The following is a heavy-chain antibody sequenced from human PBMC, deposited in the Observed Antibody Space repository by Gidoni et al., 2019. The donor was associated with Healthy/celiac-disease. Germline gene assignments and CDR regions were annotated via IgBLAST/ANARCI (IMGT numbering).Heavy chain of an antibody. CDR3: ARVPFVGFGELRIFYYYYGMDV. D-gene: IGHD3-10*01. CDR2: INHSGST. V-gene: IGHV4-34*01. CDR1: GGSFSGYY. Sequence: QVQLQQWGAGLLKPSETLSLTCAVYGGSFSGYYWSWLRQPPGKGLEWIGEINHSGSTNYNPSLKSRVTISVDTSKNQFSLKLSSVTAADTAVYYCARVPFVGFGELRIFYYYYGMDVWGQGTTVTVSS. J-gene: IGHJ6*02.